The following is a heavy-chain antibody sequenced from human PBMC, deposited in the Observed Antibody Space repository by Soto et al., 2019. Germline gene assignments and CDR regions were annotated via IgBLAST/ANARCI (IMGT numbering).Heavy chain of an antibody. D-gene: IGHD2-2*02. CDR1: GGSISSCY. J-gene: IGHJ5*02. V-gene: IGHV4-4*07. Sequence: PSETLSLTCTVSGGSISSCYWSWIRQPAGKGLEWIGRIYTSGSTNYNPPLKSRVTMSVDTSKNQFSLKLSSVTAADTAVYYCARGDCSSTSGYMKFWFDPWGQGTLVTVSS. CDR2: IYTSGST. CDR3: ARGDCSSTSGYMKFWFDP.